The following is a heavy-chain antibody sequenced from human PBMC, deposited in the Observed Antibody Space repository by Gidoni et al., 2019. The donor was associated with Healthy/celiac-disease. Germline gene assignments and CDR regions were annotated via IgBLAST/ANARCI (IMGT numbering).Heavy chain of an antibody. V-gene: IGHV5-51*01. J-gene: IGHJ6*03. CDR3: ARTYYYGSGTIYYMDV. D-gene: IGHD3-10*01. Sequence: EVQLVQSGAAVKQPGESLKISCKGSGYSFTSYWIGWVRQMPGKGLEWMGIIYPGDSDTRYSPSFQGQVTISADKSISTAYLQWSSLKASDTAMYYCARTYYYGSGTIYYMDVWGKGTTVTVSS. CDR1: GYSFTSYW. CDR2: IYPGDSDT.